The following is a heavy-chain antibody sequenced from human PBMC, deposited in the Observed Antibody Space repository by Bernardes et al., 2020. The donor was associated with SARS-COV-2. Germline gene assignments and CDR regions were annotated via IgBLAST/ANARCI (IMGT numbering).Heavy chain of an antibody. J-gene: IGHJ4*02. CDR1: GYTLTELS. Sequence: ASVKVSCKVSGYTLTELSMHWVRQAPGKGLEWMGGFDPEDGETIYAQKFQGRVTMTEDTSTDTAYMELSSLRSEDTAVYYCATAHAIFGVVRVPDYWGQGTLVTVSS. CDR2: FDPEDGET. CDR3: ATAHAIFGVVRVPDY. V-gene: IGHV1-24*01. D-gene: IGHD3-3*02.